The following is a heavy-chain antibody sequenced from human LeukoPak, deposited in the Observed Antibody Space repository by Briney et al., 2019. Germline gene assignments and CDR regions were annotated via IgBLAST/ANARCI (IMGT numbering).Heavy chain of an antibody. CDR2: IYYSGST. D-gene: IGHD3-22*01. V-gene: IGHV4-59*01. CDR3: ARARGYYDSSGYFKFYYYYGMDV. J-gene: IGHJ6*02. CDR1: GGSISSYY. Sequence: TSETLSLTCTVSGGSISSYYWSWIRQPPGKGLEWIGYIYYSGSTNYNPSLKSRVTISVDTSKNQFSLKLSSVTAADTAVYYCARARGYYDSSGYFKFYYYYGMDVWGQGTTVTVSS.